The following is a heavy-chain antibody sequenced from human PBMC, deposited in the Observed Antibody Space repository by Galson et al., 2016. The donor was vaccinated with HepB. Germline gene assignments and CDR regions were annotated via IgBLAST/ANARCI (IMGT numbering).Heavy chain of an antibody. D-gene: IGHD3-16*02. CDR2: IWFDASNK. J-gene: IGHJ6*02. Sequence: SLRLSCAASGFMFSNYGMHWVRQAPGKGLEWVAVIWFDASNKYHGDSAKGRFTISRDNSKNMLYLQMNSLRAEDTAVYYCARDRDYVWGSYRYPHYYGMDVGGQGTTVTVSS. CDR1: GFMFSNYG. CDR3: ARDRDYVWGSYRYPHYYGMDV. V-gene: IGHV3-33*01.